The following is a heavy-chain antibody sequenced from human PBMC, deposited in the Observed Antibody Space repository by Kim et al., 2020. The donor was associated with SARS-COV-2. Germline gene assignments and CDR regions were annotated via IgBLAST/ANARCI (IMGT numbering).Heavy chain of an antibody. CDR3: ARAPPEEIAAAGLDY. D-gene: IGHD6-13*01. CDR2: ISSSGSTI. CDR1: GFTFSSYE. V-gene: IGHV3-48*03. J-gene: IGHJ4*02. Sequence: GGSLRLSCAASGFTFSSYEMNWVRQAPGKGLEWVSYISSSGSTIYYADSVKGRFTISRDNAKNSLYLQMNSLRAEDTAVYYCARAPPEEIAAAGLDYWGQGTLVTVSS.